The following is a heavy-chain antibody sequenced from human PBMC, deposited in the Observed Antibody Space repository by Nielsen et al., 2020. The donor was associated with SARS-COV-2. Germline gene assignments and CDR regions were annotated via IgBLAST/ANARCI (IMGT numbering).Heavy chain of an antibody. D-gene: IGHD3-3*01. V-gene: IGHV3-7*01. CDR2: IKQDGSEK. CDR3: ARVSFGVVIIFRSSWFDP. Sequence: LSLTCAASGFTFSSYWMSWVRQAPGKGLEWVANIKQDGSEKYYVDSVKGRFTISRDNAKNSLYLQMNSLRAEDTAVYYCARVSFGVVIIFRSSWFDPWGQGTLVTVSS. CDR1: GFTFSSYW. J-gene: IGHJ5*02.